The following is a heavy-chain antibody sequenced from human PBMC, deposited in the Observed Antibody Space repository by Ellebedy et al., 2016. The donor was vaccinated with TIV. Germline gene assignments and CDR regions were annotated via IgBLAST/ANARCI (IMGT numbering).Heavy chain of an antibody. CDR1: GGTFSSYD. J-gene: IGHJ5*02. D-gene: IGHD1-26*01. Sequence: ASVKVSCXASGGTFSSYDINWVRQATGQGLEWMGWMNPNSGNTGYAQKFQGRVTMTRNTSISTAYMELSSLRSEDTAVYYCARGRGRGGSRYNWFDPWGQGTLVTVSS. CDR3: ARGRGRGGSRYNWFDP. V-gene: IGHV1-8*02. CDR2: MNPNSGNT.